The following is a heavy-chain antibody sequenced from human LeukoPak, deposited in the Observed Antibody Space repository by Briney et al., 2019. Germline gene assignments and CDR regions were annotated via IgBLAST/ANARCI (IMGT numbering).Heavy chain of an antibody. Sequence: PGGSLRLSCAASGFTFSDYYMSWIRQAPGKGLEWVSYISSSGSTIYYADSVKGRFTISRDNAKNSLYLQMNSLRAEDTAVYYCARDIVLSGSYSFGAFDIWGQGTVVTVSS. CDR3: ARDIVLSGSYSFGAFDI. D-gene: IGHD1-26*01. CDR1: GFTFSDYY. CDR2: ISSSGSTI. V-gene: IGHV3-11*01. J-gene: IGHJ3*02.